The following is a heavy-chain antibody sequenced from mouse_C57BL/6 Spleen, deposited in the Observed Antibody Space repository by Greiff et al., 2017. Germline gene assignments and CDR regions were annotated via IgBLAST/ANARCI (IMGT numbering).Heavy chain of an antibody. J-gene: IGHJ2*01. CDR1: GYTFTSYW. CDR2: IYPGSGST. CDR3: ARRGGYYFDY. V-gene: IGHV1-55*01. Sequence: VQLQQPGAELVKPGASVKMSCKASGYTFTSYWITWVKQRPGQGLEWIGDIYPGSGSTNYNEKFKSKATLTVDTSSSAAYLQLSSLTSEDSAVYYCARRGGYYFDYWGQGTTRTVSS.